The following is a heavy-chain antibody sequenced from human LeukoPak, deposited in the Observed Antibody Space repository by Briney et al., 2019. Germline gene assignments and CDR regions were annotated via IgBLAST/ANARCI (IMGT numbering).Heavy chain of an antibody. D-gene: IGHD3-10*02. CDR1: GFTFSSYN. Sequence: GGSLRLSCAASGFTFSSYNMNWVRQAPGKGLEWVSSITSSSSYIYYADSVKGRFTISRDNAKNSLFLQMNSLRAEDTAVYYCAELGITMIGGVWGKGTTVTISS. CDR2: ITSSSSYI. V-gene: IGHV3-21*01. CDR3: AELGITMIGGV. J-gene: IGHJ6*04.